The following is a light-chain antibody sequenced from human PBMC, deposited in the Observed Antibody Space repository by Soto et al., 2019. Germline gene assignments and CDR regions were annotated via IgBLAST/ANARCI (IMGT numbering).Light chain of an antibody. CDR2: KAS. CDR1: QSISYW. J-gene: IGKJ4*01. V-gene: IGKV1-5*03. CDR3: QQYNKSPIT. Sequence: DIQMTQSPATLSASVGDRVTITCRASQSISYWLAWYQQKPGKAPKLLIYKASSLESGVPSSFSGSGSGTEFTLTISSLQPDDFATYYCQQYNKSPITFGGGTKVEIK.